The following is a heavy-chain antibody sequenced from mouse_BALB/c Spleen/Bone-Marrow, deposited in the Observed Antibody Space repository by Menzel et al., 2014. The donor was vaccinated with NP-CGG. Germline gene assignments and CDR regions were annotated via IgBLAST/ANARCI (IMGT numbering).Heavy chain of an antibody. V-gene: IGHV1-47*01. CDR1: GYTFTTYP. CDR3: GRGGGFAY. J-gene: IGHJ3*01. Sequence: VQLQQSGAELVKPGASVKMSCKAFGYTFTTYPIEWMKQNHGKSLEWIGNFHPYNDDTNYNEKFRGKAKLTVERSSGTVYLGLRRLTSYDLSVYYCGRGGGFAYWGQGTLVTVSA. CDR2: FHPYNDDT.